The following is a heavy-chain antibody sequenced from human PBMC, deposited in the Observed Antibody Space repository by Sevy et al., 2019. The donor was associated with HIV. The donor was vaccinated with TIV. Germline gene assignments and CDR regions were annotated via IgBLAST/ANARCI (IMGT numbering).Heavy chain of an antibody. CDR2: ISSSSSYI. J-gene: IGHJ3*02. D-gene: IGHD2-15*01. V-gene: IGHV3-21*01. CDR3: ARDQRGCSGGSCYEDAFDI. CDR1: GFTFSSYS. Sequence: GGSLRLSCAASGFTFSSYSMNWDRQAPGKGLEWVSSISSSSSYIYYADSVKGRFTISRDNAKNSLYLQMNSLRAEDTAVYYCARDQRGCSGGSCYEDAFDIWGQGTMVTVSS.